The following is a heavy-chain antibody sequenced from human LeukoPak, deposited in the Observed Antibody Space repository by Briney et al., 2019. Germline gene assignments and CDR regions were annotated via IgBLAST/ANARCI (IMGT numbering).Heavy chain of an antibody. Sequence: GGSLRLPCAASGFTFSSYWMSWVRQAPGKGLEWVANIKQDGSEKYYVDSVKGRFTISRDNSKNTLYLQMNSLRAEDKAVYYCAKMVMYYYDSSDAFDIWGQGTMVTVSS. CDR3: AKMVMYYYDSSDAFDI. V-gene: IGHV3-7*01. D-gene: IGHD3-22*01. CDR2: IKQDGSEK. J-gene: IGHJ3*02. CDR1: GFTFSSYW.